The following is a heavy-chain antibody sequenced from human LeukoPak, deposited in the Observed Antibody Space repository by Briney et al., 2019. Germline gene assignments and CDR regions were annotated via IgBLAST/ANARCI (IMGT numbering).Heavy chain of an antibody. CDR1: GGSISSYY. J-gene: IGHJ4*02. V-gene: IGHV4-59*08. D-gene: IGHD3-22*01. CDR3: ARVGSYYDSSGYLD. CDR2: IYYSGST. Sequence: SETLSLTCTVSGGSISSYYWSWIRQPPGKGLEWIGYIYYSGSTNYTPSLKSRVTLSVDTSKNQFSLKLSSVTAADTAVYYCARVGSYYDSSGYLDWGQGTLVTVSS.